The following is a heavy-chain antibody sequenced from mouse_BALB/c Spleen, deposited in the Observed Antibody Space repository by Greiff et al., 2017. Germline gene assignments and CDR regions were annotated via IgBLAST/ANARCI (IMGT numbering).Heavy chain of an antibody. CDR2: ISNGGGST. CDR1: GFTFSSYT. D-gene: IGHD2-4*01. V-gene: IGHV5-12-2*01. J-gene: IGHJ3*01. CDR3: ARQNYFDY. Sequence: EVHLVESGGGLVQPGGSLKLSCAASGFTFSSYTMSWVRQTPEKRLEWVAYISNGGGSTYYPDTVKGRFTISRDNAKNTLYLQMSSLKSEDTAMYYCARQNYFDYWGQGTLVTVSA.